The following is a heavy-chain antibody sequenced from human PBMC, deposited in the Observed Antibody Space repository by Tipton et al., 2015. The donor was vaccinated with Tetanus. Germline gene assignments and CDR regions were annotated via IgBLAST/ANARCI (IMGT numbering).Heavy chain of an antibody. CDR1: GYTFTSYY. J-gene: IGHJ3*02. D-gene: IGHD3-22*01. V-gene: IGHV1-46*01. Sequence: QLVQSGAEVKKPGASVKVSCKASGYTFTSYYMHWVRQAPGQGLEWMGIINPSGGSTSYAQKFQGRVTMTRDTSTSTVYMELSSLRSEDTAVYYCARGGYYYDSSGHRGAFDIWGQGTMVTVSS. CDR2: INPSGGST. CDR3: ARGGYYYDSSGHRGAFDI.